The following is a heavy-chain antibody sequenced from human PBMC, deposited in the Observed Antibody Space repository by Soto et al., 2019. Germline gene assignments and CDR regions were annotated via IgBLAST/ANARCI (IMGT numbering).Heavy chain of an antibody. V-gene: IGHV3-30*18. CDR1: GFTFSSYG. J-gene: IGHJ4*02. Sequence: QVQLVESGGGVVQPGRSLRLSCAASGFTFSSYGMHWVRQAPGNGLEWVAVISYDGSNKYYADSVNGRFTISRDNSKNKLYLQMNSLRAEDTAVYYCAKDDQIWSRVDYWGQRTLVTVSS. CDR2: ISYDGSNK. D-gene: IGHD5-18*01. CDR3: AKDDQIWSRVDY.